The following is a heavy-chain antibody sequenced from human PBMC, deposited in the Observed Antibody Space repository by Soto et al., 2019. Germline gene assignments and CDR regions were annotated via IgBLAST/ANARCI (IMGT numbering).Heavy chain of an antibody. V-gene: IGHV3-23*01. Sequence: EVQLLESGGGLVQPGGSLRLSCAASGFTFSSYAMSWVRQAPGKGLEWVSAISGSGGSTYYADSVKGRFTISRDNSKNALYLQMNSLRAEDTAVYYCAKRVASGVFGVGTGPVDYWGQGTLVTVSS. CDR1: GFTFSSYA. D-gene: IGHD3-3*01. J-gene: IGHJ4*02. CDR2: ISGSGGST. CDR3: AKRVASGVFGVGTGPVDY.